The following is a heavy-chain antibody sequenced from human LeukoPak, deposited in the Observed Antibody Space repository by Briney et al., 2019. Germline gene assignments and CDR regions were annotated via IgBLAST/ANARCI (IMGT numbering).Heavy chain of an antibody. Sequence: GRSLRLSCAASGFTFDDYAMHWVRQAPGKGLEWVSGISWNSGSIGYADSVKGRFTISRDNAKNSLYLQTNSLRAEDMALYYCAKGYSSSWYGLPHPYYFDYWGQGTLVTVSS. CDR1: GFTFDDYA. CDR3: AKGYSSSWYGLPHPYYFDY. D-gene: IGHD6-13*01. J-gene: IGHJ4*02. CDR2: ISWNSGSI. V-gene: IGHV3-9*03.